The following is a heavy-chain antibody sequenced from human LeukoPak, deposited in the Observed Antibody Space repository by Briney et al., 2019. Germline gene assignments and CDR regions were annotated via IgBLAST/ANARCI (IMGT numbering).Heavy chain of an antibody. V-gene: IGHV3-23*01. CDR3: ARGRPHGNDY. CDR1: GFPFSSYA. D-gene: IGHD4-23*01. Sequence: GGSLRLSCAASGFPFSSYAMSWVRQAPGKGLEWVSTINSDGSTYYSASVRGRFSISRDNSKNTLYLQMNSLIVEDTAVYYCARGRPHGNDYWGQGTLVTVSS. CDR2: INSDGST. J-gene: IGHJ4*02.